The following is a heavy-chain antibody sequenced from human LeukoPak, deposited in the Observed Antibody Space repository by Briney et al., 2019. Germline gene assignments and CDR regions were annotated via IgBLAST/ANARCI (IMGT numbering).Heavy chain of an antibody. CDR2: ISGSGGSS. J-gene: IGHJ5*02. Sequence: PGGSLRLSCAASGFTFSSYAMSWVRQAPGKGLEWVSAISGSGGSSYYADSVKGRFTISRDNSKNTPYLQMNSLRAEDTAVYYCAKRGGNWFDPWGQGTLVTVSS. D-gene: IGHD3-16*01. CDR3: AKRGGNWFDP. CDR1: GFTFSSYA. V-gene: IGHV3-23*01.